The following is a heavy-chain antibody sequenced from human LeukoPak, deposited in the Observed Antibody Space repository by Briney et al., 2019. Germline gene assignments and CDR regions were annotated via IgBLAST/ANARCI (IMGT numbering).Heavy chain of an antibody. CDR1: GFTFSGSA. CDR3: TRDSGTYNWFDP. J-gene: IGHJ5*02. V-gene: IGHV3-73*01. Sequence: GGSLRLSCAASGFTFSGSAIHWVRQSSGKGLEWVGQIDKKDKGYATATAYAASVKGRFTITRDDSINTAYLQMKSLKTEDTALYYCTRDSGTYNWFDPWGQGTLVTVSS. CDR2: IDKKDKGYATAT. D-gene: IGHD1-26*01.